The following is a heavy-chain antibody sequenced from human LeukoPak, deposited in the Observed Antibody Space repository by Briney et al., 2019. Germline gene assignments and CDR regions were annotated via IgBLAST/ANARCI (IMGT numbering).Heavy chain of an antibody. CDR2: INPNSGGT. V-gene: IGHV1-2*06. D-gene: IGHD1-7*01. J-gene: IGHJ5*02. CDR1: GYTLTELS. CDR3: ARAGTGTTLNWFDP. Sequence: ASVKVSCKVSGYTLTELSMHWVRQAPGQGLEWMGRINPNSGGTNYAQKFQGRVTMTRDTSISTAYMELSRLRSDDTAVYYCARAGTGTTLNWFDPWGQGTLVTVSS.